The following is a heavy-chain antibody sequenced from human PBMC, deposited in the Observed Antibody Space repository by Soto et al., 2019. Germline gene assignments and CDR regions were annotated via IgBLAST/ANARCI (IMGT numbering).Heavy chain of an antibody. CDR3: ARGKHYYGSGSKNYYYYGMDV. D-gene: IGHD3-10*01. CDR2: IYYSGST. Sequence: SETLSLTCTVSGGSISSYYWSWIRQPPGKGLEWIGYIYYSGSTNYNPSLKSRVTISVDTSMNPFSLKLSAVTAADTAVYYCARGKHYYGSGSKNYYYYGMDVWGQGTTVTVSS. J-gene: IGHJ6*02. CDR1: GGSISSYY. V-gene: IGHV4-59*01.